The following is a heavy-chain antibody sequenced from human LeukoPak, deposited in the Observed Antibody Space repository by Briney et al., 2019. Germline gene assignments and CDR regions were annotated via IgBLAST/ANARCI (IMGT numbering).Heavy chain of an antibody. CDR1: GFTFSSYS. D-gene: IGHD3-10*01. CDR3: AREGDDYFDY. J-gene: IGHJ4*02. CDR2: ISSSSSYI. V-gene: IGHV3-21*01. Sequence: GGSLRLSCAASGFTFSSYSMNWVRQAPGKGLEWVSSISSSSSYIYYADSVEGRFTISRDNAKNSLYLQMNSLRAEDTAVYYCAREGDDYFDYWGQGTLVTVSS.